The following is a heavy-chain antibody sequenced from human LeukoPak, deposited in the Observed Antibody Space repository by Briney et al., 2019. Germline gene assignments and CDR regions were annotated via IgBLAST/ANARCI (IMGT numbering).Heavy chain of an antibody. V-gene: IGHV4-59*01. CDR2: IYYSRST. CDR1: GASFRSYH. D-gene: IGHD3-3*01. J-gene: IGHJ3*02. Sequence: SETLSLTCSLSGASFRSYHWSWIRQPPGKGLEWIGNIYYSRSTHYKPSLKSRVTISVDTSKNQFSLKLSSVTAADTAVYYCARTAYDFWSGGDAFDIWGQGTMVTVSS. CDR3: ARTAYDFWSGGDAFDI.